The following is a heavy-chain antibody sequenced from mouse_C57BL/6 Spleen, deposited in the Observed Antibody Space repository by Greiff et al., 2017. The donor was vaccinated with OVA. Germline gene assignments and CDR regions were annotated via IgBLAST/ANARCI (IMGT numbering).Heavy chain of an antibody. D-gene: IGHD2-4*01. Sequence: QVQLQQSGPELVKPGASVKISCKASGYAFSSSWMNWVKQRPGKGLEWIGRIYPGDGDTNYNGKFKGKATLTADKSSSTAYMQLSSLTSEDYAVYFCAKGYEYDGGDYWGQGTTLTVSS. CDR2: IYPGDGDT. CDR1: GYAFSSSW. CDR3: AKGYEYDGGDY. J-gene: IGHJ2*01. V-gene: IGHV1-82*01.